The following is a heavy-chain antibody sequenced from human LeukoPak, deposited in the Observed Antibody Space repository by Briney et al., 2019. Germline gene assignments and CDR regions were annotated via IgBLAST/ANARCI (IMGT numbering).Heavy chain of an antibody. CDR1: GFTFSSYG. CDR2: ISWSGDRM. V-gene: IGHV3-9*01. CDR3: AKDLGGSATTV. Sequence: GGSLRLSCAASGFTFSSYGMHWVRQAPGKGLEWVSSISWSGDRMGYADAVKGRFTISRDNAKNSLFLQMSSLRVEDTALNYCAKDLGGSATTVWGQGTLVTVSS. J-gene: IGHJ4*02. D-gene: IGHD2-2*01.